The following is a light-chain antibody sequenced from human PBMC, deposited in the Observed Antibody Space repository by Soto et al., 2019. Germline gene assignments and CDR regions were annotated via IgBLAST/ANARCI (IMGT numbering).Light chain of an antibody. Sequence: DIQMTQSPSTLSGSVGDRVTITCRAGQTISSWLAWYQQKPGKAPKLLIYKASTLKSGVPSRFSGSGSGTEFTLTISSLQPDDFATYYCQHYNSYSEEFGQGTKVDIK. CDR2: KAS. CDR3: QHYNSYSEE. CDR1: QTISSW. V-gene: IGKV1-5*03. J-gene: IGKJ1*01.